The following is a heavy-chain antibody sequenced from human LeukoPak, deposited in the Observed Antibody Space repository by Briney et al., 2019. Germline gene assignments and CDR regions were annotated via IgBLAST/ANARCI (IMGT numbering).Heavy chain of an antibody. J-gene: IGHJ4*02. V-gene: IGHV1-8*02. CDR1: GGTFSSYA. CDR3: TRGPPNWGYDY. CDR2: MSPNSGNT. D-gene: IGHD7-27*01. Sequence: GASVKVSCKASGGTFSSYAISWVRQATGQGLEWMGWMSPNSGNTGYAQKFQGRVTMTRSTSMSTAYMELSGLKSEDTAVYYCTRGPPNWGYDYWGQGTLVTVSS.